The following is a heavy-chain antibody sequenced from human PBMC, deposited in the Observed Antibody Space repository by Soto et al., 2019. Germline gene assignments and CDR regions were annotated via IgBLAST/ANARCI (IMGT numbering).Heavy chain of an antibody. J-gene: IGHJ4*02. CDR2: IYTSGST. D-gene: IGHD6-19*01. CDR1: GGSIISYY. V-gene: IGHV4-4*07. Sequence: PSETLSLTCIVSGGSIISYYWSWIRQPAGKGLEWVGRIYTSGSTDYNHSLKSRVTMSVDTSKNQFSLKLRSVTAADTAVFYCARGISVARRDYYFDYWGQGTLVTVSS. CDR3: ARGISVARRDYYFDY.